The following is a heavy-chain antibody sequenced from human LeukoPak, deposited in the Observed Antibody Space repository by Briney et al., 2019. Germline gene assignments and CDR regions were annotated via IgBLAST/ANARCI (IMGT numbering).Heavy chain of an antibody. D-gene: IGHD3-10*01. CDR3: ATNILVRDIINWFDP. V-gene: IGHV1-18*01. CDR1: GYTFTSYA. J-gene: IGHJ5*02. Sequence: GASMKVSCKASGYTFTSYAITWVRQAPGQGLEWLGWISAYNGNTNYAQRLQGRVTMTTDTSTSTAYMELRSLRSDDTAVYYCATNILVRDIINWFDPWGQGTLVTVSS. CDR2: ISAYNGNT.